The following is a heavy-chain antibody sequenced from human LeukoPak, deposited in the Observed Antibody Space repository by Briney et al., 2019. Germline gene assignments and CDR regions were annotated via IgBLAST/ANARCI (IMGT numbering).Heavy chain of an antibody. V-gene: IGHV3-23*01. J-gene: IGHJ4*02. D-gene: IGHD1-1*01. CDR2: LRGNGDT. CDR3: AKANWVSNADAVS. Sequence: GGSLRLSCAASGFTFSTYAMSWVREAPVRGLEWVSSLRGNGDTFYADSVKGRFTLSRDDSRNTVYLQLNNLRVEDTAVYYCAKANWVSNADAVSWGQGTLVTVSS. CDR1: GFTFSTYA.